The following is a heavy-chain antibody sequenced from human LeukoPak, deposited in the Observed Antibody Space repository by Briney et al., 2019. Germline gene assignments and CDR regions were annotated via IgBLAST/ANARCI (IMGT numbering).Heavy chain of an antibody. CDR2: ISYDGDNK. CDR3: VRDLGATSY. D-gene: IGHD1-26*01. Sequence: SCKASGYTFTGYYMHWVRQAPGKGLEWVAVISYDGDNKYYADSVKGRFTISRDNAKNTLYLQMNSLRDEDTAVYYCVRDLGATSYWGQGTLVTVSS. V-gene: IGHV3-33*05. CDR1: GYTFTGYY. J-gene: IGHJ4*02.